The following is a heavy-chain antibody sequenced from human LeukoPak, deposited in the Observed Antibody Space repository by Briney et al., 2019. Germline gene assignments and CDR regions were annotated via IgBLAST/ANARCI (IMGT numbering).Heavy chain of an antibody. V-gene: IGHV4-59*01. CDR3: ARDAYGDYGFDY. D-gene: IGHD4-17*01. Sequence: SETLSLTCTVSGGSISIYYWSWIRQPPGKGLEWLGYVYNSGSTDYNPSLKSRVTISVDTSKNQFSLKLSSVTAADTAVYYCARDAYGDYGFDYWGQGTLVTVSS. CDR1: GGSISIYY. CDR2: VYNSGST. J-gene: IGHJ4*02.